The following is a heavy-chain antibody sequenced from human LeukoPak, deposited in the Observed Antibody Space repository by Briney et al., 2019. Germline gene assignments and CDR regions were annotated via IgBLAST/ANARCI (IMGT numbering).Heavy chain of an antibody. CDR2: IYHSGST. CDR1: GGSISGGGYS. J-gene: IGHJ5*02. V-gene: IGHV4-30-2*01. CDR3: TRSAGTTRFDP. D-gene: IGHD3-10*01. Sequence: SETLSLTCAVSGGSISGGGYSWSWIRQPPGKGLEWIGYIYHSGSTYYSPSLKSRVTISVDRSKNQFSLKLSSVTAADTAVYYCTRSAGTTRFDPWGQGTLVTVSS.